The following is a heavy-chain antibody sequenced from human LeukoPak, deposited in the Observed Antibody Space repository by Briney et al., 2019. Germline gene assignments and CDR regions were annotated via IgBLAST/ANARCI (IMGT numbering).Heavy chain of an antibody. CDR2: IYHSGST. D-gene: IGHD5-18*01. Sequence: SQTLSLTCTVSGGSISDGGYSWSWIRQPPGKGLDWIGYIYHSGSTYYNPSLKSRVTISVDRSKNQFSLKLSSVTAADTAVYYCARGYTPMAYFDYWGQGTLVTVSS. CDR1: GGSISDGGYS. CDR3: ARGYTPMAYFDY. J-gene: IGHJ4*02. V-gene: IGHV4-30-2*01.